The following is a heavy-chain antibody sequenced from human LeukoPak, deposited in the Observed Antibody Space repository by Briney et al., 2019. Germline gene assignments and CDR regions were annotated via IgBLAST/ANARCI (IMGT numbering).Heavy chain of an antibody. CDR3: ARAPGTIAARDY. CDR1: GYTFTGYY. CDR2: INPNSGGT. D-gene: IGHD6-13*01. Sequence: ASVKVSCTASGYTFTGYYMHWVRQAPGQGLEWMGWINPNSGGTNYAQKFQGRVTMTRDTSISTAYMELSRLRSDDTAVYYCARAPGTIAARDYWGQGTLVTVSS. J-gene: IGHJ4*02. V-gene: IGHV1-2*02.